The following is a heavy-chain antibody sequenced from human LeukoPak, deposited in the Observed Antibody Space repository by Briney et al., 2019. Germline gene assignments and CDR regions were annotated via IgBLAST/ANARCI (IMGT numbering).Heavy chain of an antibody. CDR1: GGSFSGYY. CDR2: INHSGST. J-gene: IGHJ4*02. CDR3: ARGTAIVATNH. D-gene: IGHD5-12*01. V-gene: IGHV4-34*01. Sequence: SETLSLTCAVYGGSFSGYYWSWIRQPPGKGLEWIGEINHSGSTNYNPSLKSRVTISVDTSKNQFSLKLSSVTAADTAVYYCARGTAIVATNHWGQGTLSPSPQ.